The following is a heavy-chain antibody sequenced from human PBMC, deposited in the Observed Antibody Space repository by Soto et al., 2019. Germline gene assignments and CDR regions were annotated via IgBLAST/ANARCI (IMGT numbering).Heavy chain of an antibody. D-gene: IGHD3-22*01. J-gene: IGHJ4*02. Sequence: QVQLVESGGGVVQPGRSLRLSCAASGFTFSSYAMHWVRQAPGKGLEWVAVISYDGSNKYYADSVKGRFTISRDNSKNTLYLQMNSLRAEDTVVYYCARGAGDSSGYYSNYFDYWGQGTLVTVSS. CDR2: ISYDGSNK. CDR3: ARGAGDSSGYYSNYFDY. V-gene: IGHV3-30-3*01. CDR1: GFTFSSYA.